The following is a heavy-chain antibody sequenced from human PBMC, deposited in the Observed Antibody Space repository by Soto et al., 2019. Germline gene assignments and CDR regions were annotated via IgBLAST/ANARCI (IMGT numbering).Heavy chain of an antibody. CDR2: ISYDGSNK. Sequence: QVQLVESGGGVVQPGRSLRLSCAASGFTFSSYAMHWVRQAPGKGLEWVAVISYDGSNKYYADSVKGRFTISRDNSKNTLYLQMNSLRAEDTAVYYCARGYSGSYYLIYGYYYGMDVWGQGTTVTVSS. J-gene: IGHJ6*02. D-gene: IGHD1-26*01. CDR3: ARGYSGSYYLIYGYYYGMDV. CDR1: GFTFSSYA. V-gene: IGHV3-30-3*01.